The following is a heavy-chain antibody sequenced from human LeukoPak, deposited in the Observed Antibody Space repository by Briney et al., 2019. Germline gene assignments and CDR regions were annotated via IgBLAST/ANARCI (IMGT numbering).Heavy chain of an antibody. CDR3: ARASTHRYNWKSGQLNDAFDI. Sequence: ASVKVSSTASGYRFTNYRISWVRQAPGQGLEWMGWISAYNGNTNYAQKLHGRVTITTDTSTSTVHMELRSLQSHDTAVYYCARASTHRYNWKSGQLNDAFDIWGQGTMVTVSS. J-gene: IGHJ3*02. V-gene: IGHV1-18*01. D-gene: IGHD1-20*01. CDR1: GYRFTNYR. CDR2: ISAYNGNT.